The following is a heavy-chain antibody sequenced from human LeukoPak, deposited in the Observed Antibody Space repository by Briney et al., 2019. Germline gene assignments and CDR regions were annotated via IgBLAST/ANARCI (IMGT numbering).Heavy chain of an antibody. D-gene: IGHD3-22*01. CDR3: AKDYYDSSGYYHAEPFDY. J-gene: IGHJ4*02. V-gene: IGHV3-23*01. Sequence: GGSLRLSCAASGFTFSSYAMSWVRQAPGKGLEWVSAISGSGGSTYYADSVKGRFTISRDNYKNTLYLQMNSLRAEDTAVYYCAKDYYDSSGYYHAEPFDYWGQGTLVTVSS. CDR2: ISGSGGST. CDR1: GFTFSSYA.